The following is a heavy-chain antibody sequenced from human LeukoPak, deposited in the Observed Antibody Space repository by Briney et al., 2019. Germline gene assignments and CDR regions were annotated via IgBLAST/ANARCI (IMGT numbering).Heavy chain of an antibody. D-gene: IGHD4-23*01. CDR1: GFTFSGYA. Sequence: GGSLRLSCAASGFTFSGYAMSWVRQAPGKELEWVSAINPTGDSAYYGDSVKGRFTISRDNSKNTLFLQMNSLRAEDTAVYYCAKVGDFGGNSFHYWGQGTLVTVSS. J-gene: IGHJ4*02. V-gene: IGHV3-23*01. CDR3: AKVGDFGGNSFHY. CDR2: INPTGDSA.